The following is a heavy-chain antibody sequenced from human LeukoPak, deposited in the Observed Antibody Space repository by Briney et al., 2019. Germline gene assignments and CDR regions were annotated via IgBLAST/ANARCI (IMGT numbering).Heavy chain of an antibody. CDR3: ATIPHSGSYRHY. CDR2: MNPNSGNT. J-gene: IGHJ4*02. V-gene: IGHV1-8*01. D-gene: IGHD1-26*01. Sequence: ASVKVSCKASGYTFTSYDINWVRQATGQGLEWMGWMNPNSGNTGYAQKFQGRVTMTEDTSTDTAYMELSSLRSEDTAVYYCATIPHSGSYRHYWGQGTLVTVSS. CDR1: GYTFTSYD.